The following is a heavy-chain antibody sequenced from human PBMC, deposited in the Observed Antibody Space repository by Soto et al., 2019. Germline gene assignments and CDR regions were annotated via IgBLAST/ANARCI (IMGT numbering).Heavy chain of an antibody. CDR2: IKSKTDGRTT. CDR3: TTTATYGSGYYYYYYGMDV. J-gene: IGHJ6*02. Sequence: PGGSLRLSCAASGFTFSNAWVNWVRQAPGKGLEWVGRIKSKTDGRTTDYAAPVKGRFTISRDDSKNTLYLQMNSLKTEDTAVYYCTTTATYGSGYYYYYYGMDVWGQGTTVTV. CDR1: GFTFSNAW. V-gene: IGHV3-15*07. D-gene: IGHD3-10*01.